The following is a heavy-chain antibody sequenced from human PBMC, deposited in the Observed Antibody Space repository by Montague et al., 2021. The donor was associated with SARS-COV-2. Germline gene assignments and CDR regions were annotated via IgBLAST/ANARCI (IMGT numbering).Heavy chain of an antibody. CDR1: GGSISNSIYY. Sequence: SETLSLTCTVSGGSISNSIYYWDWIRQPPGKGLEWIGSIYYTENTXYNPSLKSRVTISIDTSKNQFSLKLSSVTAADTAVYYCARPGSGYSYGSGAFDYWGREPWSPSPQ. D-gene: IGHD5-18*01. CDR2: IYYTENT. V-gene: IGHV4-39*01. CDR3: ARPGSGYSYGSGAFDY. J-gene: IGHJ4*02.